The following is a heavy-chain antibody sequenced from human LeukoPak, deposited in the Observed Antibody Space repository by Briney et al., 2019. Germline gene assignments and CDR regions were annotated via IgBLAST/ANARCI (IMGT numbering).Heavy chain of an antibody. Sequence: GGSLRLSCAASRFTFSDYYMCWIRQAPGKGLEWVSYISSSGSTIYYADSVKGRFTISRDNAKNSLYLQMNGLRAEDTAVYYCARERHYEGLILDYWGPGTLVTVSS. D-gene: IGHD3-22*01. V-gene: IGHV3-11*04. CDR1: RFTFSDYY. CDR2: ISSSGSTI. J-gene: IGHJ4*02. CDR3: ARERHYEGLILDY.